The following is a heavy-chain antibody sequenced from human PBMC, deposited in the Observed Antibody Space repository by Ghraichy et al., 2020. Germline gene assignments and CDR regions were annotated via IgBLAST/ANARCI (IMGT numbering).Heavy chain of an antibody. D-gene: IGHD6-19*01. Sequence: ASVKVSCKASGYTFTSYYMHWVRQAPGQGLEWMGIINPSGGSTSYAQKFQGRVTMTRDTSTSTVYMELSSLRSEDTAVYYCARDRVAVAGTLYYYGMDVWGQGTTVTVSS. CDR3: ARDRVAVAGTLYYYGMDV. V-gene: IGHV1-46*01. J-gene: IGHJ6*02. CDR2: INPSGGST. CDR1: GYTFTSYY.